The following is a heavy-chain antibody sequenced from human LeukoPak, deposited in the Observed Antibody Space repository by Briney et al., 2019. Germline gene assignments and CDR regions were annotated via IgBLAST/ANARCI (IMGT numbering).Heavy chain of an antibody. D-gene: IGHD3-3*01. V-gene: IGHV3-23*01. CDR3: AKRPDFWSGSIDY. Sequence: GGSLRLSCAASGYTFSSYAMSWVRQAPGKGLEWVSAISGSGGSTYYADSVKGRFTISRDNSKNTLYLQMNSLRAEDTAVYYCAKRPDFWSGSIDYWGQGTLVTVSS. CDR2: ISGSGGST. CDR1: GYTFSSYA. J-gene: IGHJ4*02.